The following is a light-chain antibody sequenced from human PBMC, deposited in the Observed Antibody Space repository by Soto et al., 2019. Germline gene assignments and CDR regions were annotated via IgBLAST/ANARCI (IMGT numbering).Light chain of an antibody. J-gene: IGLJ1*01. V-gene: IGLV1-40*01. CDR1: SSNIGAGYD. CDR2: GNS. CDR3: QSYDSSLRFYV. Sequence: QSVLTQPPSVSGAPGQRVTISCTGSSSNIGAGYDVHWYQQLPGTAPKLLIYGNSNRPSGVPDRFSGSKSGTSASLAITGLQAEDEADYYCQSYDSSLRFYVFGTRTKLTVL.